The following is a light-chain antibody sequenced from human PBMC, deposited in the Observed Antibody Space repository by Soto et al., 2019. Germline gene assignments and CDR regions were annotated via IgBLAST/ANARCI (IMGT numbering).Light chain of an antibody. Sequence: DIQMTQSPLTLSASVGDRVTSTCRASQSISSWLAWYQQKPGKAPKLLIYDASSLESGVPSRFSGSGSGTEFTLTISSLQPDDFATYYCQQYNSYWTFGQGTKVDI. CDR3: QQYNSYWT. CDR2: DAS. V-gene: IGKV1-5*01. CDR1: QSISSW. J-gene: IGKJ1*01.